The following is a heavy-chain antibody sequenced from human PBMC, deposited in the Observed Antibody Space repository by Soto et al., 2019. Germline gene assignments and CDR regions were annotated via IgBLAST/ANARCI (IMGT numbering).Heavy chain of an antibody. CDR3: ARGQLVWYGDLTPYHRDMDV. Sequence: ETLSLTCAFYGGSFDDFYWSWVRQSPGKGLEWVGEISHDGGTNYSPSLASRVSISVDTSKNQFSLHLRSVTAADTGLYYCARGQLVWYGDLTPYHRDMDVWGQGTTVTVSS. D-gene: IGHD3-10*01. V-gene: IGHV4-34*01. CDR1: GGSFDDFY. CDR2: ISHDGGT. J-gene: IGHJ6*02.